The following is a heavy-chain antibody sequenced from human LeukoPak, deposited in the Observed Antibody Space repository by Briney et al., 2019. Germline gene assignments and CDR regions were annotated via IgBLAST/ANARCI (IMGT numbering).Heavy chain of an antibody. V-gene: IGHV3-30*02. D-gene: IGHD5-12*01. J-gene: IGHJ4*02. Sequence: GGSLRLSCAASGFTFSDYGMHWVRQAPGKGLEGVAFIRYDGSHKYYVDSVKGRFIISRDNSKNTLYLQMNSLRAEDTAVYYCAKEGVGQWLRFFDYWGQGTLVTVSS. CDR1: GFTFSDYG. CDR2: IRYDGSHK. CDR3: AKEGVGQWLRFFDY.